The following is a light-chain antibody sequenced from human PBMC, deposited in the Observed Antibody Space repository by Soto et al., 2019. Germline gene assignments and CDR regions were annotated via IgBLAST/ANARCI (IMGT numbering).Light chain of an antibody. CDR2: AAS. CDR1: QSISSY. V-gene: IGKV1-39*01. J-gene: IGKJ1*01. Sequence: DIQMTQSPSSLSASVGDRVTITCRASQSISSYLNWYQQKPGKAPKLLIFAASSLQSGVPSRFSGSGSGTDFTLTIRSLQPEDCATYYCQQSYSTPVTFGQGTKVEIK. CDR3: QQSYSTPVT.